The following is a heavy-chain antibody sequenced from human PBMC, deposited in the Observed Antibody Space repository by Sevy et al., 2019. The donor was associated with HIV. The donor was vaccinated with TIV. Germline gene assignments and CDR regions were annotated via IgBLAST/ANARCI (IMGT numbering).Heavy chain of an antibody. Sequence: GGSLRLSCAVSGFTFSNYAMSWVRQAPGKGLEWVSAISGRDTGTFYAESVKGRFTISRANSKNTLYLQMNSLRAEDTAVYYCAKDTIVVVGEALDIWGRGTMVTVSS. CDR1: GFTFSNYA. J-gene: IGHJ3*02. CDR2: ISGRDTGT. CDR3: AKDTIVVVGEALDI. V-gene: IGHV3-23*01. D-gene: IGHD3-22*01.